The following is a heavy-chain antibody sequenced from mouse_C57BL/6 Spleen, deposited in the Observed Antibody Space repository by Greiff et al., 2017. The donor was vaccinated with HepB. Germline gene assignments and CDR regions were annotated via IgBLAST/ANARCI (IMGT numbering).Heavy chain of an antibody. V-gene: IGHV1-61*01. J-gene: IGHJ2*01. Sequence: VQLQQPGAELVRPGSSVKLSCKASGYTFTSYWMDWVKQRPGQGLEWIGNIYPSDSETHYNQKFKDKATLTVDKSSSTAYMQLSSLTSEDSAVYYCAREKDSSGFFDYWGQGTTLTVSS. CDR2: IYPSDSET. D-gene: IGHD3-2*02. CDR1: GYTFTSYW. CDR3: AREKDSSGFFDY.